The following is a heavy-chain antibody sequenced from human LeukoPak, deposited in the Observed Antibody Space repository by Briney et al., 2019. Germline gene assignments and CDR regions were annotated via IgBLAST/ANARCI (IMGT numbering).Heavy chain of an antibody. Sequence: PLETLSLTCTVSGGSISSGDYYWSWIRQPPGKGLEWIGYIYYSGSTYYNPSLKSRVTISVDTSKNQFSLKLSSVTAADTAVYYCARGDTAMVTRYFDYWGQGTLVTVSS. CDR1: GGSISSGDYY. CDR2: IYYSGST. V-gene: IGHV4-30-4*01. CDR3: ARGDTAMVTRYFDY. J-gene: IGHJ4*02. D-gene: IGHD5-18*01.